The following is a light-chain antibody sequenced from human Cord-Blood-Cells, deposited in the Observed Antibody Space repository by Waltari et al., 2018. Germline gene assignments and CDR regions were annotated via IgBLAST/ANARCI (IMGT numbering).Light chain of an antibody. CDR3: QKYNSAPHPVLT. V-gene: IGKV1-27*01. Sequence: DIQMTQSPSSLSASVGDRVTITCRASQGISNYLAWYQQKPGKVPKLLIYAASTLQSGVPSRFSGSGSGTDCTLTISSLQPEDVATYYCQKYNSAPHPVLTFGGGTKVEIK. J-gene: IGKJ4*01. CDR2: AAS. CDR1: QGISNY.